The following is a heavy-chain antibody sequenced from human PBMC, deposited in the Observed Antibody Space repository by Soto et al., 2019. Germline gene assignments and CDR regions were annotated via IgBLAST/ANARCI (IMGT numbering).Heavy chain of an antibody. CDR3: ARDLSNWNYWGFDY. D-gene: IGHD1-7*01. J-gene: IGHJ4*02. CDR2: INAGNGNT. CDR1: GYTFTSYA. Sequence: VKVSCKASGYTFTSYAMHWVRQAPGQRLEWMGWINAGNGNTKYSQKFQGRVTITRDTSASTAYMELSSLRSEDTAVYYCARDLSNWNYWGFDYWGQGTLVTVSS. V-gene: IGHV1-3*01.